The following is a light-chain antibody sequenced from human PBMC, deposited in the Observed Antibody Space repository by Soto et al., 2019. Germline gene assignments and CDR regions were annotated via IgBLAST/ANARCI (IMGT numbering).Light chain of an antibody. J-gene: IGKJ1*01. CDR3: QQYDTYPWT. V-gene: IGKV1-5*01. Sequence: DIQMTQSPTTLSASVGDRVIITCRASQRMSAWLAWYQQKPGQAPTLLIYDASSLENGVPSRFSDSGSGTDFTLTISSLQPNDFATYYCQQYDTYPWTFGQGTKVEIK. CDR2: DAS. CDR1: QRMSAW.